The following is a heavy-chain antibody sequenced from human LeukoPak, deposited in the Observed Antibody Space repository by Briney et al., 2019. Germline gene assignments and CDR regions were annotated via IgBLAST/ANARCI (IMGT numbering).Heavy chain of an antibody. Sequence: GGSLRLSCAASGFTFSSYAMSWVRQAPGKGLEWVSAISGSGGSTYYADSVKGRFTISRDSSKNTLYLQMNSLRAEDTAVYYCARGPLSSGYGSFFYWGQGTLVTVSS. J-gene: IGHJ4*02. CDR2: ISGSGGST. CDR3: ARGPLSSGYGSFFY. D-gene: IGHD5-12*01. CDR1: GFTFSSYA. V-gene: IGHV3-23*01.